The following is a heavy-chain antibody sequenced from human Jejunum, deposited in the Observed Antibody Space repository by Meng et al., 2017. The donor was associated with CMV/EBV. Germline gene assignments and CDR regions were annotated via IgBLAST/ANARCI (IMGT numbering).Heavy chain of an antibody. D-gene: IGHD2-21*01. CDR3: AKVIATTRPGSPLDS. CDR2: IHPNTGGT. J-gene: IGHJ4*02. V-gene: IGHV1-2*02. Sequence: YTFTGYYLQWVRQAPGQGLELMGWIHPNTGGTHYLQKFEGRVTMTRDTTLSTAYMEVTSLRSDDTAVYYCAKVIATTRPGSPLDSWGQGTLVTVSS. CDR1: YTFTGYY.